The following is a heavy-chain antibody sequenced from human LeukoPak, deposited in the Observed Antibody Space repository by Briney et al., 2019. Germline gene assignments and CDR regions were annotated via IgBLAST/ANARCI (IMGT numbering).Heavy chain of an antibody. CDR1: GGSINNYY. J-gene: IGHJ3*02. Sequence: SETLSLTCTVSGGSINNYYWSWIRQPAGKGLEGIGRIYTRGSTNYNHSLESRVTMSVDTSKNQLSLKLSSVTAADTAVYYCARGRYCSADICSGGDAFDIWGQGTMVSVSS. V-gene: IGHV4-4*07. CDR2: IYTRGST. D-gene: IGHD2-15*01. CDR3: ARGRYCSADICSGGDAFDI.